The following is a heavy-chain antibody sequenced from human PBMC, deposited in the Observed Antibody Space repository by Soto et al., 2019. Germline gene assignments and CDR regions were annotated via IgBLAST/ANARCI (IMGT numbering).Heavy chain of an antibody. CDR2: ISGSGGST. CDR1: GFTFSSYA. V-gene: IGHV3-23*01. J-gene: IGHJ4*02. CDR3: AKSQSTPKIPNAKTRIAAAGYFDY. Sequence: GGSLRLSCAASGFTFSSYAMSWVRQAPGKGLEWVSAISGSGGSTYYADSVKGRFTISRDNSKNTLYLQMNSLRAEDTAVYYCAKSQSTPKIPNAKTRIAAAGYFDYWGQGTLVTVSS. D-gene: IGHD6-13*01.